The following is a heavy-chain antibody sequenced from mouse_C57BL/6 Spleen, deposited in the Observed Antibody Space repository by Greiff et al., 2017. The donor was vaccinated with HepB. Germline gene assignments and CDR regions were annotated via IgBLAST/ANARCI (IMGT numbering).Heavy chain of an antibody. D-gene: IGHD1-1*01. CDR3: ARPPYYYGSSHWYFDV. CDR2: IYPGDGDT. V-gene: IGHV1-82*01. J-gene: IGHJ1*03. Sequence: VKLVESGPELVKPGASVKISCKASGYAFSSSWMNWVKQRPGKGLEWIGRIYPGDGDTNYNGKFKGKATLTADKSSSTAYMQLSSLTSEDSAVYFCARPPYYYGSSHWYFDVWGTGTTVTVSS. CDR1: GYAFSSSW.